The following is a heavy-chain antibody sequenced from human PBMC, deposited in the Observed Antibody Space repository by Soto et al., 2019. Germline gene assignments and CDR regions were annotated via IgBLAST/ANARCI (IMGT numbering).Heavy chain of an antibody. CDR2: IYPGDSDT. D-gene: IGHD3-10*01. J-gene: IGHJ4*01. V-gene: IGHV5-51*01. CDR1: GYTFTSYW. CDR3: ARAYGKYFDY. Sequence: PGESLKISCKGSGYTFTSYWIGWVRQLPGKGLEWMGIIYPGDSDTRYSPSFQGQVTISADKSISTAYLQWSGLRASDTAMYFCARAYGKYFDYWGHGTPVTVSS.